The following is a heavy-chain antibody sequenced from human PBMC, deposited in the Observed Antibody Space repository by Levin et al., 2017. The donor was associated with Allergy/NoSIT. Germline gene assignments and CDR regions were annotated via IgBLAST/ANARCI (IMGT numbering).Heavy chain of an antibody. CDR1: GFTFSSYW. D-gene: IGHD5-12*01. J-gene: IGHJ4*02. V-gene: IGHV3-7*04. Sequence: SSETLSLTCAASGFTFSSYWMSWVRQAPGKGLEWVANIKQDGSEKYYVDSVKGRFTISRDNAKNSLYLQMNSLRAEDTAVYYCARDWGGYAMSLDYWGQGTLVTVSS. CDR3: ARDWGGYAMSLDY. CDR2: IKQDGSEK.